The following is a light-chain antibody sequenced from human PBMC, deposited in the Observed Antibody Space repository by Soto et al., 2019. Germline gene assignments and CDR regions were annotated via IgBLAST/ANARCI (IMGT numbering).Light chain of an antibody. Sequence: QSVLTQPPSASGTPGQRVTISCSGSSSNIGGNYVYWYQQFPGTAPKLLIHSNNQRPSGVPDRFSGSKSGTSASLAISGLRSEDEADYYCSAWDDSLSVVFFGGGTKLTVL. CDR2: SNN. J-gene: IGLJ2*01. V-gene: IGLV1-47*02. CDR3: SAWDDSLSVVF. CDR1: SSNIGGNY.